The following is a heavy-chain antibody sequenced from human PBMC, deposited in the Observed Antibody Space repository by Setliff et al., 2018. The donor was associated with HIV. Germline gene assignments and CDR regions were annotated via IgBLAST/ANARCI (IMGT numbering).Heavy chain of an antibody. D-gene: IGHD4-17*01. J-gene: IGHJ6*03. CDR1: GFSFSNFA. CDR3: VKGAPDYDTNPFYYYFYMHV. V-gene: IGHV3-23*03. Sequence: GGSLRLSCEASGFSFSNFAMSWVRQAPGKGLELVSAIYGAGSYTYYADSVKGRFTISGDTSQNTLYLQMAGLRVEDAAVYYCVKGAPDYDTNPFYYYFYMHVWGKGTTVTVSS. CDR2: IYGAGSYT.